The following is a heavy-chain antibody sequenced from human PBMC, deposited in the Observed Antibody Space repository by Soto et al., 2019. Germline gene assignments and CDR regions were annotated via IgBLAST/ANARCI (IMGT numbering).Heavy chain of an antibody. CDR2: IYYSGST. CDR1: GGSISSYY. CDR3: ARDRGGSGSQRHFDY. V-gene: IGHV4-59*01. J-gene: IGHJ4*02. D-gene: IGHD3-10*01. Sequence: QVQLQESGPGLVKPSETLSLTCTVSGGSISSYYWSWIRQPPGKGLEWIGYIYYSGSTNYNPSLKSRVTISVDTSKNQFSLKLSSVTDADTAVYYCARDRGGSGSQRHFDYWGQGTLVTVSS.